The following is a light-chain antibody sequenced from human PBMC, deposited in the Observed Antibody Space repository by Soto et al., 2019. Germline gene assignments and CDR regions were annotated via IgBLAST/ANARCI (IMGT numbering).Light chain of an antibody. J-gene: IGKJ3*01. V-gene: IGKV3-20*01. CDR2: GAS. Sequence: EIVLTQSPGTLSLSPGERATLSCRASQSVSNNLAWIQQKPGQTPRLLMYGASSRATGIPDRFSGSGSGTHFTLTISRLEPEDFAVYYCQQYGGSPFTFGPGTKVEI. CDR1: QSVSNN. CDR3: QQYGGSPFT.